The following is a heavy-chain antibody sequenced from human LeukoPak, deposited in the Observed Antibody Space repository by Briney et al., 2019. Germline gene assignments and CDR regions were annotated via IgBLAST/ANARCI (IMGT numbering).Heavy chain of an antibody. CDR1: GFTFDDYG. J-gene: IGHJ5*02. Sequence: GGSLRLSCAASGFTFDDYGLSWVRQAPGKGLEWVSTINWNGGSTGYADSVKGRFTISRDNAKNSLYLQMNSLRAKDTALYYCARDYYDSSGSSWFDPWGQGTLATVSS. V-gene: IGHV3-20*04. D-gene: IGHD3-22*01. CDR3: ARDYYDSSGSSWFDP. CDR2: INWNGGST.